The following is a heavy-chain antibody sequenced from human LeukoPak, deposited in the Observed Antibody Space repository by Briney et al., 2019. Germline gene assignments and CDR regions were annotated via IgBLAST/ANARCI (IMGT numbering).Heavy chain of an antibody. CDR2: IYYSGST. CDR3: TLIPAGHYYYYGMDV. D-gene: IGHD2-2*01. J-gene: IGHJ6*02. V-gene: IGHV4-59*12. CDR1: GGSISSYY. Sequence: PSETLSLTCTVSGGSISSYYWSWIRQPPGKGLEWIGYIYYSGSTNYNPSLKSRVTISVDTSKNQFSLKLSSVTAADTAVYYCTLIPAGHYYYYGMDVWGQGTTVTVSS.